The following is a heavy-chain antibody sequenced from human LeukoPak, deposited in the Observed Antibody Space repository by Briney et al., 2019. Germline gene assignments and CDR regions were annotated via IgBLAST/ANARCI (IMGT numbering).Heavy chain of an antibody. CDR3: ARGDGVYVY. CDR1: GFTVSSNY. CDR2: IYFGGTS. Sequence: GGSLRLSCAASGFTVSSNYMTWVRQAPGQGLEWVSVIYFGGTSYYADSVKGRFTISRDNSKNTVYLQMNSLRVEDTAVYYCARGDGVYVYWGQGTLVTVSS. D-gene: IGHD5/OR15-5a*01. J-gene: IGHJ4*02. V-gene: IGHV3-53*01.